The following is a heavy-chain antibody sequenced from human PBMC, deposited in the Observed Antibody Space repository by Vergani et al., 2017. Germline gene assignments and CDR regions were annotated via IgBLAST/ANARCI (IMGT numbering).Heavy chain of an antibody. V-gene: IGHV3-30-3*01. CDR1: GFTFSSYA. CDR2: ISYDGSNK. CDR3: ALPPGAFDI. Sequence: QVQLVESGGGVVQPGRSLRLSCAASGFTFSSYAMHWVRQAPGKGLEWVAVISYDGSNKYYADSVKGRFTISRDNSKNTLYLQMNSLRAEDTAVYYCALPPGAFDIWGQGRIVTASS. J-gene: IGHJ3*02.